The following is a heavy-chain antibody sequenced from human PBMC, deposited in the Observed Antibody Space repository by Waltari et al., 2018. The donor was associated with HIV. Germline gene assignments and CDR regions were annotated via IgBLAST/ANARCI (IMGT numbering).Heavy chain of an antibody. CDR2: FDPEDGET. CDR3: ATEVGYCSGGSCYGGAFDI. D-gene: IGHD2-15*01. CDR1: GYTLTELS. V-gene: IGHV1-24*01. J-gene: IGHJ3*02. Sequence: QVQLVQSGAEVKKPGASVKVSCKVSGYTLTELSMHWVRQAPGKGLEWMGGFDPEDGETIYAQKFQGRVTMTEDTSTDTAYMELSSLRSEDTAVYYCATEVGYCSGGSCYGGAFDIWGQGTMVTVSS.